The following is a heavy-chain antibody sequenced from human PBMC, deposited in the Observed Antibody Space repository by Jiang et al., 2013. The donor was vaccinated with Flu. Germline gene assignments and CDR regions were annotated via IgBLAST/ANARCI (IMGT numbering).Heavy chain of an antibody. Sequence: KPTQTLTLTCTFSGFSLSTSGMCVSWIRQPPGKALEWLALIDWGDDKYYSTSLKTRLTISKDTSKNQVVLTMTNMDPVDTATYYCARTPSIAARGYYYYYGMDVWGQGTTVTVSS. V-gene: IGHV2-70*01. CDR1: GFSLSTSGMC. J-gene: IGHJ6*02. CDR2: IDWGDDK. CDR3: ARTPSIAARGYYYYYGMDV. D-gene: IGHD6-6*01.